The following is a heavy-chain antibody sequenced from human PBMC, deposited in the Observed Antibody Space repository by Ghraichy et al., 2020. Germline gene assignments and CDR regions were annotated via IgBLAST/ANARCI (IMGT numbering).Heavy chain of an antibody. CDR1: GFTFSSYA. CDR2: VDTGGGDT. CDR3: AKGGSAVYDCYCMDV. D-gene: IGHD6-6*01. Sequence: GGSLRLSCEASGFTFSSYAMHWVRQAPGKGLEWVSGVDTGGGDTYYADSVKGRFTISRDNSKKTLHLEMNSLRAEDTAVYYCAKGGSAVYDCYCMDVWGQGTMVTVSS. J-gene: IGHJ6*02. V-gene: IGHV3-23*01.